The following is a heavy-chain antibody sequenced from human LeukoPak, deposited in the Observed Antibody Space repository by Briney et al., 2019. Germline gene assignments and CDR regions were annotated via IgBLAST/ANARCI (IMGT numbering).Heavy chain of an antibody. CDR1: GGTFSSYA. Sequence: ASVKVSCKASGGTFSSYAISWVRQAPGQGLEWMGRIIPILGIANYAQKFQGRVTITADKSTSTVYMELSSLRSEDTAVYYCARSNRTYYYGSGSYYQFDYWGQGTLVTVSS. V-gene: IGHV1-69*04. D-gene: IGHD3-10*01. J-gene: IGHJ4*02. CDR3: ARSNRTYYYGSGSYYQFDY. CDR2: IIPILGIA.